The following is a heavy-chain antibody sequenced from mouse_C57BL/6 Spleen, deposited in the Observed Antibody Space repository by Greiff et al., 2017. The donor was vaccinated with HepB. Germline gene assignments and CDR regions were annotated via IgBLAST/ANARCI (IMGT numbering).Heavy chain of an antibody. J-gene: IGHJ3*01. Sequence: EAGGVDFSRYWMSWVRRAPGKGLEWIGEINPDSSTINYAPSLKDKFIISRDNAKNTLYLQMSKVRSEDTALYYCARLLRGFAYWGQGTLVTVSA. D-gene: IGHD1-1*01. CDR1: GVDFSRYW. CDR2: INPDSSTI. V-gene: IGHV4-1*01. CDR3: ARLLRGFAY.